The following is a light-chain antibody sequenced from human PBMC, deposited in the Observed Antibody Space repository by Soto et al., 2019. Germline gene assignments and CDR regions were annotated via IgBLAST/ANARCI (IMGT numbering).Light chain of an antibody. Sequence: AIRMTQSPSSVSASTGDRVTITCRATQDISSYLAWYQQKPGKAPKLLIYAASTLQSGVPSRFSGSGSGTDFTLTISCLQSEDFATYYCQQYYTYGTFGQGTQVEIK. CDR1: QDISSY. J-gene: IGKJ1*01. CDR2: AAS. CDR3: QQYYTYGT. V-gene: IGKV1-8*01.